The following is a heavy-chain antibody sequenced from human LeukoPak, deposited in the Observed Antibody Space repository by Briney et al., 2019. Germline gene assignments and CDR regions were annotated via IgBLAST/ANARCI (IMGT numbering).Heavy chain of an antibody. J-gene: IGHJ3*02. CDR3: ARGRWETDI. D-gene: IGHD1-26*01. V-gene: IGHV3-21*01. CDR1: GFTFSSYN. Sequence: SGGSLRLSCEASGFTFSSYNMNWVRQAPGKGLEWVSSISSSSTYIYYADSVKGRFTISRDNAKNSLYLQLNSLRDEDTAVFYCARGRWETDIWGQGTMVTVSS. CDR2: ISSSSTYI.